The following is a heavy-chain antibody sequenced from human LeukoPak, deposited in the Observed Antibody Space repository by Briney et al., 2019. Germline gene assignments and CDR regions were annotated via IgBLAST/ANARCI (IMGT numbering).Heavy chain of an antibody. CDR3: ARDLLSSSSWSDWFDP. D-gene: IGHD6-13*01. J-gene: IGHJ5*02. CDR1: GYTFTSYY. V-gene: IGHV1-46*01. CDR2: INPSGGST. Sequence: ASVKVSCKASGYTFTSYYMHWVRQAPGQGLEWMGIINPSGGSTSYAQKFQGRVNMTRDTSTSTVYMELSSLRSEDTAVYYCARDLLSSSSWSDWFDPWGQGTLVTVSS.